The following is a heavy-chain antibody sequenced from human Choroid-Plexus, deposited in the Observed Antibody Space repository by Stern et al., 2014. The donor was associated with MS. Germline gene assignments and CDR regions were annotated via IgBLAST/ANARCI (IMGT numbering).Heavy chain of an antibody. CDR3: VRERCINTRCYGGRFGYYYYGMDV. CDR2: IDRGGEP. J-gene: IGHJ6*02. Sequence: QLQLQQWGAGLLKPSETLSLTCAVYGGSFSGYYWSWIRQSPGKGLEWIGEIDRGGEPHYNPHAKRGITISVERSKNHPSLNLRACPAADTAIYYCVRERCINTRCYGGRFGYYYYGMDVWGQGTTVTVSS. V-gene: IGHV4-34*01. CDR1: GGSFSGYY. D-gene: IGHD2-2*01.